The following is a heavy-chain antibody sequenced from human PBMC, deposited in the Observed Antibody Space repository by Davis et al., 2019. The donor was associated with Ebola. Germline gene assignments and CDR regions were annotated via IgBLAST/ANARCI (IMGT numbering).Heavy chain of an antibody. CDR3: ARNPGGDFWSGYPNWFDP. CDR1: GYTFTSYY. Sequence: ASVKVSCKASGYTFTSYYMHWVRQAPGQGLEWMGIINPSGGSTSYAQKFQGRVTMNRDTSTSTVYMELSSLRSEDTAVYYCARNPGGDFWSGYPNWFDPWGQGTLVTVSS. CDR2: INPSGGST. J-gene: IGHJ5*02. D-gene: IGHD3-3*01. V-gene: IGHV1-46*01.